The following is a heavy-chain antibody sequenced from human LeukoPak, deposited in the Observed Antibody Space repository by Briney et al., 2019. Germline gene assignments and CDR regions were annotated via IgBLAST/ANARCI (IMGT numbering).Heavy chain of an antibody. CDR3: AREDYDILAGPDSYNNGIDV. J-gene: IGHJ6*02. D-gene: IGHD3-9*01. CDR1: EYTFTGYY. CDR2: INPNTGAT. V-gene: IGHV1-2*02. Sequence: ASVKVSCKASEYTFTGYYIHWVRQAPGQGLEWMGWINPNTGATNYAQNFQGRVTMTRDTSISTAYMELSRLTSDDMAMYYCAREDYDILAGPDSYNNGIDVWGQGTSVTVSS.